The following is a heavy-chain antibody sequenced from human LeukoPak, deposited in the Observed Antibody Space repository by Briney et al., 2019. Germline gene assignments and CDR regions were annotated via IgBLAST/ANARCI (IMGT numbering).Heavy chain of an antibody. CDR3: ARRSSSWPRRGIDY. CDR1: GGSISSSGYY. Sequence: PSETLSLTCTVSGGSISSSGYYWAWIRQPPGKGLECIGSIYYSGNTNYNPSLKSRVTISLDTSKNQFSLKVTSVTAADTAVYYCARRSSSWPRRGIDYWGQGTLVTVSS. J-gene: IGHJ4*02. CDR2: IYYSGNT. V-gene: IGHV4-39*07. D-gene: IGHD6-13*01.